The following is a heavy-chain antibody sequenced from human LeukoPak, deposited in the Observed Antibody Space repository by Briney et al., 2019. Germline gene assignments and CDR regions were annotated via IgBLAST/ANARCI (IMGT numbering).Heavy chain of an antibody. Sequence: GGSLRLSCGASGFTFSTYWMSWVRQAPGEGLEWVANIKQDGSKKSYVDSVKGRFTISRDNAKNSLYLQMNSLRAEDTAIYYCTRVGYIDEGIDYWGQGTLVTVSS. CDR2: IKQDGSKK. D-gene: IGHD5-24*01. CDR1: GFTFSTYW. CDR3: TRVGYIDEGIDY. V-gene: IGHV3-7*04. J-gene: IGHJ4*02.